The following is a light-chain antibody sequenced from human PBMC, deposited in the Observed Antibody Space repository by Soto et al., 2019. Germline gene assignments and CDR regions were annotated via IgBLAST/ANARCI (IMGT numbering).Light chain of an antibody. J-gene: IGLJ1*01. Sequence: QSALTQPASVSGSPGQSITISCTGTSSDVGGYNYVSWYQQLPGKAPKLIIYDVNNRPSGVSNRFSASKSANAASLTISGLQAEDEADYYCNSYTSSNSLYVFGTGTKVTVL. V-gene: IGLV2-14*03. CDR2: DVN. CDR1: SSDVGGYNY. CDR3: NSYTSSNSLYV.